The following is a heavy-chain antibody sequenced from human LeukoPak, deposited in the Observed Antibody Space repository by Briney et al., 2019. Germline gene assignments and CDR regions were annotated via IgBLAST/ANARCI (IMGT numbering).Heavy chain of an antibody. D-gene: IGHD6-19*01. V-gene: IGHV3-30*02. Sequence: GGSLRLSCAASGFTFSSYGMHWVRQAPGKGLEWVAFIRYDGSNKYYADSVKGRFTISRDNSKNTLYLQMDSLRAEDTAVYYCAKGYSSGWEDYFDYWGQGTLVTVSS. CDR3: AKGYSSGWEDYFDY. CDR1: GFTFSSYG. J-gene: IGHJ4*02. CDR2: IRYDGSNK.